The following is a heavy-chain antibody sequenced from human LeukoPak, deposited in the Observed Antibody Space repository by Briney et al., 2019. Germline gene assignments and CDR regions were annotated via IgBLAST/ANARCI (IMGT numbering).Heavy chain of an antibody. D-gene: IGHD3-22*01. J-gene: IGHJ4*02. CDR3: ASEYYDSSGYYFDY. CDR1: GFTFSNAW. V-gene: IGHV3-53*01. CDR2: IYSGGST. Sequence: GSLSRSCAASGFTFSNAWMNWVRPAPGKGLEWVSVIYSGGSTYYADSVKGRFTISRDNSKNTLYLQMNSLRAEDTAVYYCASEYYDSSGYYFDYWGQGTLVTVSS.